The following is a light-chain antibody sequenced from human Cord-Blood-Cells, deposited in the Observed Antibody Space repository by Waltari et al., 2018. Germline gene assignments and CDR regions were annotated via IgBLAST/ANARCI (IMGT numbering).Light chain of an antibody. CDR2: DVS. CDR3: CSYAGSYTLV. CDR1: SSDVGGYNY. V-gene: IGLV2-11*01. Sequence: QSALTQPRSVSGSPGQSVTISCTGTSSDVGGYNYVSWYKQHPGKAPILMIYDVSKRPSGVPDRFSGSKSGNTASLTISGLQAEDEADYYCCSYAGSYTLVFGGGTKLTVL. J-gene: IGLJ3*02.